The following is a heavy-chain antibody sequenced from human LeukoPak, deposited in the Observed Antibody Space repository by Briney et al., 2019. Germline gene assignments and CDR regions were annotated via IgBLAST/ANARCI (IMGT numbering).Heavy chain of an antibody. CDR2: ISSNGGST. CDR1: GFTFSGYP. V-gene: IGHV3-64D*06. Sequence: GSLRLSCSASGFTFSGYPMHWVRQAPGKGLQYVSGISSNGGSTYYADSVKARFTISRDNSKNTLFLPMRSLRAEATAVYYCVKRGSSWSFDYWGQGTLVTVSS. CDR3: VKRGSSWSFDY. J-gene: IGHJ4*02. D-gene: IGHD6-13*01.